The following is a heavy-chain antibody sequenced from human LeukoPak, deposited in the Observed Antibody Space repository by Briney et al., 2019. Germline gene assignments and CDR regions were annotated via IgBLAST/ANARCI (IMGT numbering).Heavy chain of an antibody. V-gene: IGHV3-23*01. J-gene: IGHJ4*02. Sequence: GGSLRLSCAASGFTFSSYAMSWVRQAPGKGLEWVSAISGSGGSTYYADSVKGRFTISRDNSKNTLYLQMNSLRAEDTAVYYCAKDGGGYTLAGYYFDYWGQGTLVTVSS. CDR2: ISGSGGST. CDR3: AKDGGGYTLAGYYFDY. CDR1: GFTFSSYA. D-gene: IGHD5-12*01.